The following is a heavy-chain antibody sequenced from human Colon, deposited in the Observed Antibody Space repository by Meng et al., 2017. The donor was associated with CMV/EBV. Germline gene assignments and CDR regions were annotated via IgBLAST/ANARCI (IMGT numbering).Heavy chain of an antibody. D-gene: IGHD3-3*01. CDR1: GYTFTGFY. V-gene: IGHV1-2*02. J-gene: IGHJ4*02. CDR3: ARDLWSGSSDYFDY. Sequence: VQLVQSGAEVKKPGASVKVSCKASGYTFTGFYIQWVRQASGQGLEWMGWINPKSGDTIYEQKFQGRVTMTRDTSISTVYMDLNSLRSDDTAVYFCARDLWSGSSDYFDYWGQGTLVTVSS. CDR2: INPKSGDT.